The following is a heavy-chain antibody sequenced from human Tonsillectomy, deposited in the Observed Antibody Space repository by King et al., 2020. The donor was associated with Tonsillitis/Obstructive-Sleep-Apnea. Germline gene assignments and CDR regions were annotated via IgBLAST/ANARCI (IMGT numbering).Heavy chain of an antibody. Sequence: QLQESGPGLVKPSETLSLTCTVSGGSISSYYWSWIRQPPGKGLESIGYIYYSGSTNYNPFLKSRVTISVDTSKNQFSLKLTSVTAADTAVYYCAREGLRDAFDIWGQGKLFTVSS. V-gene: IGHV4-59*01. CDR2: IYYSGST. J-gene: IGHJ3*02. CDR3: AREGLRDAFDI. CDR1: GGSISSYY. D-gene: IGHD5-12*01.